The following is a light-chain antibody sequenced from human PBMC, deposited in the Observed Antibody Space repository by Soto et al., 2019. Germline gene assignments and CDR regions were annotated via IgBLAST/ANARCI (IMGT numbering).Light chain of an antibody. Sequence: QSALTQPASVSGSPGQSITISCTGTSSDVGAYIYVSWYQQHPGKAPKLMIYDITNRPSGVSNRFSGSKSGNTASLTISGLQAEDEADYYCASFTTSSSYVFGTGTKVTVL. CDR3: ASFTTSSSYV. V-gene: IGLV2-14*01. J-gene: IGLJ1*01. CDR2: DIT. CDR1: SSDVGAYIY.